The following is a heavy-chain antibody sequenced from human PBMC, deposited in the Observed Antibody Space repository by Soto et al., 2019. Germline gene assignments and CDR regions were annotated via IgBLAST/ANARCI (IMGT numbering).Heavy chain of an antibody. CDR1: GFTFTTFG. CDR2: ISYDGHNK. J-gene: IGHJ6*02. CDR3: AKDLQAYGDYNSYYYGMDV. D-gene: IGHD4-17*01. Sequence: QVQLVESGGGVVQPGGSLRLSCTASGFTFTTFGIHWVRQAPGKGLEWVALISYDGHNKYYSDAVKGRFTISRDNYKNTLSLQMNSLRAEDTAVYYGAKDLQAYGDYNSYYYGMDVWGQGTTVSVSS. V-gene: IGHV3-30*18.